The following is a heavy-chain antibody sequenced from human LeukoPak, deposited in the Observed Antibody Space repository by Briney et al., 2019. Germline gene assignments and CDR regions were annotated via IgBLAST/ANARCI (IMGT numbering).Heavy chain of an antibody. Sequence: GGSLRLSCAASGFTFSSYSMNWVRQAPGKGLEWVANIKQDGSEKNYVDSVKGRFTISRDNAENSLYLQMNSLRVEDTAVYYCARDYGGNSWGDYWGQGTLVTVSS. CDR3: ARDYGGNSWGDY. V-gene: IGHV3-7*05. CDR2: IKQDGSEK. CDR1: GFTFSSYS. J-gene: IGHJ4*02. D-gene: IGHD4-23*01.